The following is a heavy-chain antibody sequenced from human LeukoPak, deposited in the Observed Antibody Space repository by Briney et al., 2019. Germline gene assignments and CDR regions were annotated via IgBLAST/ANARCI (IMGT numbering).Heavy chain of an antibody. CDR2: IYYGGNT. J-gene: IGHJ4*02. CDR3: ARVGYNLLTGYYKAWEVDY. V-gene: IGHV4-39*01. Sequence: SETLSLTCTVSGGSISSSSYYWGWIRQPPGKGLEWIGSIYYGGNTYYNPSLKSRVTISVDTSKNQFSLKLSSVTAADTAVYYCARVGYNLLTGYYKAWEVDYWGQGTLVTVSS. D-gene: IGHD3-9*01. CDR1: GGSISSSSYY.